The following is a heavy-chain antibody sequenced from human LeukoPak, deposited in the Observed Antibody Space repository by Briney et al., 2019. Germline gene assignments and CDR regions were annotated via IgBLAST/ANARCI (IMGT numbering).Heavy chain of an antibody. CDR1: GFTVSSNY. Sequence: GGSLRLSCAASGFTVSSNYMSWVRQAPGKGREWVSVIYSGGSTYYADSVKGRFTISRDNSKNTLYLQMNSLRAEDTAVYYCARARKYYDILTGYYYFDYWGQGTLVTVSS. D-gene: IGHD3-9*01. V-gene: IGHV3-66*01. CDR3: ARARKYYDILTGYYYFDY. J-gene: IGHJ4*02. CDR2: IYSGGST.